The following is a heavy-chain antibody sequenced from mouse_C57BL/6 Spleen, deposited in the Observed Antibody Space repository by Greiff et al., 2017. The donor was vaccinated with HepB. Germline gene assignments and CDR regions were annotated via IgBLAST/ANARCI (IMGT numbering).Heavy chain of an antibody. Sequence: VQLQQSGAELVRPGASVTLSCKASGYTFTDYEMHWVKQTPVHGLEWIGAIDPETGGTAYNQKFKGKAILTADKSSSTAYMELRSLTSEDSAVYYCTRRRNDGYLWFAYWGQGTLGTVSA. CDR1: GYTFTDYE. D-gene: IGHD2-3*01. CDR2: IDPETGGT. CDR3: TRRRNDGYLWFAY. V-gene: IGHV1-15*01. J-gene: IGHJ3*01.